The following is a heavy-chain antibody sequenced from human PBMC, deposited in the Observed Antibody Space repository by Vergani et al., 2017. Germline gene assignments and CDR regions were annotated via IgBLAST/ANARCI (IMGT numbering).Heavy chain of an antibody. CDR2: INPSGGST. CDR3: ARGPPPSDGEVLYYFDY. CDR1: GYTFTGYY. J-gene: IGHJ4*02. Sequence: QVQLVQSGAEVKKPGASVKVSCKASGYTFTGYYMHWVRQAPGQGLEWMGIINPSGGSTSYAQKFQGRVTMTRDTSTSTVYMELSSLRSEDTAVYYCARGPPPSDGEVLYYFDYWGQGTLVTVSS. V-gene: IGHV1-46*03. D-gene: IGHD1-26*01.